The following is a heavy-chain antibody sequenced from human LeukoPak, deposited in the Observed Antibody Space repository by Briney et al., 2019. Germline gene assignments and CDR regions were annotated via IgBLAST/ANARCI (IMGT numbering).Heavy chain of an antibody. CDR1: GFTVSSNY. CDR3: ARGRAAAGTLYYYYYYGMDV. Sequence: PGGSLRLSRAASGFTVSSNYMNWVRQAPGKGLEWISVIYSGGSTYYADSVKGRFTISRHNSKNTLYLQMNSLRAEDTAVYYCARGRAAAGTLYYYYYYGMDVWGQGTTVTVSS. D-gene: IGHD6-13*01. V-gene: IGHV3-53*04. J-gene: IGHJ6*02. CDR2: IYSGGST.